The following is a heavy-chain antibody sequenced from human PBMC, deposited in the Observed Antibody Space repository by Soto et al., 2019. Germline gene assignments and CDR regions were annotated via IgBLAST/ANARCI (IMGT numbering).Heavy chain of an antibody. J-gene: IGHJ6*03. Sequence: SETLSLTCAVSGGSISSSNWWSWVRQPPGKGLEWIGEIYHSGSTNYNPSLKSRVTISVDKSKNQFSLKLSSVTAADTAVYYCARVPVTPGYYYYMDVWGKGTTVTVSS. CDR2: IYHSGST. V-gene: IGHV4-4*02. CDR1: GGSISSSNW. CDR3: ARVPVTPGYYYYMDV. D-gene: IGHD4-17*01.